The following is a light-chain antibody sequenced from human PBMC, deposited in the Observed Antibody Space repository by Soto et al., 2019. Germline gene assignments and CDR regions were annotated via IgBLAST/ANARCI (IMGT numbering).Light chain of an antibody. CDR2: RNN. CDR3: AAWDASLSGPV. Sequence: QSVLTQPPSASGTPGQRVTISCSGSSSNIGSNYVYWYQQLPGTAPKLLIYRNNQRPSGVPDRFSGSKSGTSASLAISGLRSEDEGDYYCAAWDASLSGPVFGGGTKLTVL. J-gene: IGLJ2*01. CDR1: SSNIGSNY. V-gene: IGLV1-47*01.